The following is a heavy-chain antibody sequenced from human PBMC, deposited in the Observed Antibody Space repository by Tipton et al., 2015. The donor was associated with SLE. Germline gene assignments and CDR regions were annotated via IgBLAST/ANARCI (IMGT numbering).Heavy chain of an antibody. Sequence: SLRLSCAASGFTVNDNYMSWVRQVPGKGLEWVSIIYRGGSTYYADSVRGRFSVSRDNSKNTLNLQMNSLRGDDTAVYFCARSHCGGDCHWGPCYYIDVWGRGTTVTISS. CDR1: GFTVNDNY. V-gene: IGHV3-66*02. J-gene: IGHJ6*03. CDR3: ARSHCGGDCHWGPCYYIDV. D-gene: IGHD2-21*01. CDR2: IYRGGST.